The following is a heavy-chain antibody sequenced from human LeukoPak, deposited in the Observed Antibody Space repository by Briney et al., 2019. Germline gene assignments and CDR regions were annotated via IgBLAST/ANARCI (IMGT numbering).Heavy chain of an antibody. CDR2: IAGSSGYI. Sequence: PGGSLRLSCAVSGFTFSSYSMNWVRQAPGKGLEWVSSIAGSSGYISYADSVKGRFTISRDNAKKSLYLQMTSLTAEDTAVYYCARDRGAYCGGDCYLGFDYWGRGTLVTVSS. CDR3: ARDRGAYCGGDCYLGFDY. CDR1: GFTFSSYS. J-gene: IGHJ4*01. V-gene: IGHV3-21*01. D-gene: IGHD2-21*02.